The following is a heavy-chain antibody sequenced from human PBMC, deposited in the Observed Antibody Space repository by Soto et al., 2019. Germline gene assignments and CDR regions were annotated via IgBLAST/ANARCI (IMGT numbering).Heavy chain of an antibody. J-gene: IGHJ5*02. V-gene: IGHV3-23*01. D-gene: IGHD3-10*01. CDR1: GFTFSSYA. CDR3: AKDGCSDFLWFGELLVCGWFDR. CDR2: ISGSGGST. Sequence: EVQLLESGGGLVQPGGSLRLSCAASGFTFSSYAMSWVRQAPGKGLEWVSAISGSGGSTYYTDSVKGRFTISRDNSKNQLLLQMDRRRAEDRAGYYVAKDGCSDFLWFGELLVCGWFDRWGQGTLVTVSS.